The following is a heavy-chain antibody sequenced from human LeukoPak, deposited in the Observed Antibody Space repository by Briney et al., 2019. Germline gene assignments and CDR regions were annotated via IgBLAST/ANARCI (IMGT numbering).Heavy chain of an antibody. CDR1: GGSISSYY. D-gene: IGHD3-22*01. CDR2: IYSSGTT. Sequence: SETLSLTCIVSGGSISSYYWSWIRQPPGKGLEWIGNIYSSGTTNYNPSLKSRVTISMDTSKNQFSLKLSSVTAADTAVYYCAREDSSGYSADYLDYWGQGTLVTVSS. J-gene: IGHJ4*02. V-gene: IGHV4-59*13. CDR3: AREDSSGYSADYLDY.